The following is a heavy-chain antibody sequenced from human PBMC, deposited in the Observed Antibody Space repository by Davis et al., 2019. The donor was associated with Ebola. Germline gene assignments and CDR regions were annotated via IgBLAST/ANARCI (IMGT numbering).Heavy chain of an antibody. D-gene: IGHD3-22*01. V-gene: IGHV4-59*12. Sequence: ESLKISCAASGFSFSDYGMHWVRQAPGKGLEWIGYYYYTGSTYYNPSLKSRVTISVDTSKNQFSLKLTSVTAADTAVYYCARGDSYYDPSGYYAGPEAPDHWGQGTLVSVSS. CDR1: GFSFSDYG. J-gene: IGHJ4*02. CDR3: ARGDSYYDPSGYYAGPEAPDH. CDR2: YYYTGST.